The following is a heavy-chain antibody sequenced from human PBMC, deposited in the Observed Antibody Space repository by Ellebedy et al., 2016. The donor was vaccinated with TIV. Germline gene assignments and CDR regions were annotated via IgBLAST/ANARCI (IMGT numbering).Heavy chain of an antibody. D-gene: IGHD4-23*01. Sequence: GGSLRLSCKGSGYSFTSYWIGWVRQMPGKGLEWMGIIYPGDSDTRYSPSFQGQVTISADKSISTAYLQWSSLKASDTAMYYCARSPVGTYWYFDLWGRGTLVTVSS. J-gene: IGHJ2*01. CDR1: GYSFTSYW. CDR3: ARSPVGTYWYFDL. V-gene: IGHV5-51*01. CDR2: IYPGDSDT.